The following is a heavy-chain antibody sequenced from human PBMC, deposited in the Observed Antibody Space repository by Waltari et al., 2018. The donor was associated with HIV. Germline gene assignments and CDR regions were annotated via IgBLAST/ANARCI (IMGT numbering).Heavy chain of an antibody. J-gene: IGHJ4*02. CDR1: GFTFSSHW. Sequence: EVQLVESGGGLVQPGGSLRLSCAASGFTFSSHWMTWVRLAPGKGLEWVANIKQDGSEKYYADSVKGRFTISRDNAKNSLYLQMNSLRAEDTAVYYCASLYCSGGSCYDYWGQGTLVTVSS. CDR2: IKQDGSEK. V-gene: IGHV3-7*01. D-gene: IGHD2-15*01. CDR3: ASLYCSGGSCYDY.